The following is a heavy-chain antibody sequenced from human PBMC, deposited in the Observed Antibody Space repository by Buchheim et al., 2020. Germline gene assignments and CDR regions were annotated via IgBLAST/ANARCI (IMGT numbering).Heavy chain of an antibody. J-gene: IGHJ4*02. Sequence: QVQLQESGPGLVKPSQTLSLTCTVSGGSISGGGDYWTWIRQHPGTGLEWIGYIAYSGTTYYNPSLKGRVIMSVDTSKNQFSLKLTSVTAADTAVYYCARDAYYFDSWGKGTL. CDR3: ARDAYYFDS. CDR1: GGSISGGGDY. D-gene: IGHD3-16*01. CDR2: IAYSGTT. V-gene: IGHV4-31*03.